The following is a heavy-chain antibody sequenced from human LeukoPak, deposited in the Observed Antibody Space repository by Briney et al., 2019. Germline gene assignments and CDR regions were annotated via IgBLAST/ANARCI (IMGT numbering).Heavy chain of an antibody. D-gene: IGHD6-13*01. CDR1: GGSISSYY. CDR2: IYTSGST. Sequence: PSETLSLTCTVSGGSISSYYWSWIRQPAGKGLEWIGRIYTSGSTNYNPSLKSRVTISVDTSKNQFSLKLSSVTAADTAVYYCARDPLIIIAAAVNPPLWGQGTLVTVSS. CDR3: ARDPLIIIAAAVNPPL. J-gene: IGHJ4*02. V-gene: IGHV4-4*07.